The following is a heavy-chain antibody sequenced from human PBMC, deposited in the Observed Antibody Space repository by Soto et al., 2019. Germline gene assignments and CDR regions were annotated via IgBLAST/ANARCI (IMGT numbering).Heavy chain of an antibody. J-gene: IGHJ2*01. D-gene: IGHD6-13*01. CDR2: IYYSGST. CDR1: GGSISSSSYY. CDR3: ARLTFYTDSSSWYFYWYFDL. Sequence: QLQLQESGPGLVKPSETLSLTCTVSGGSISSSSYYWGWIRQPPGKGLEWIGSIYYSGSTYYNPSLKSRVTISVDTSKNQFSLKLSSVTAADTAVYYCARLTFYTDSSSWYFYWYFDLWGRGTLVTVSS. V-gene: IGHV4-39*01.